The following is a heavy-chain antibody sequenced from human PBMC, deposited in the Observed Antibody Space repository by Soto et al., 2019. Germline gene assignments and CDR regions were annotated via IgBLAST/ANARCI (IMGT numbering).Heavy chain of an antibody. CDR1: GYPVTAYY. J-gene: IGHJ3*02. Sequence: QLHLVQSGAVVKKPGASVTVSCSASGYPVTAYYMHWVRQAPGRGLEWMGGINPATGAAKYTQTFQGRVTKPRDSPTSTVLMELAGLTSGETAVFYWARGGGVGVAGSAAFDMWGQGTVVTVSS. D-gene: IGHD3-3*01. CDR2: INPATGAA. V-gene: IGHV1-2*02. CDR3: ARGGGVGVAGSAAFDM.